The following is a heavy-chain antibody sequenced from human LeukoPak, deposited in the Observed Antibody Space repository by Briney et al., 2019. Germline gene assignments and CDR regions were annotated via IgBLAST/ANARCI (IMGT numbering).Heavy chain of an antibody. CDR1: GFTFSRYG. V-gene: IGHV3-30*18. CDR2: IASDGRDK. Sequence: PGRSLRLSCAASGFTFSRYGMHWVRQAPGKGLEWVAVIASDGRDKKYVDSVKGRFTISRENSKNTLYPQMNSLRAEDTAVYYCAKDGQIAAAAYYFDYWGQGTLVTVSS. J-gene: IGHJ4*02. D-gene: IGHD6-13*01. CDR3: AKDGQIAAAAYYFDY.